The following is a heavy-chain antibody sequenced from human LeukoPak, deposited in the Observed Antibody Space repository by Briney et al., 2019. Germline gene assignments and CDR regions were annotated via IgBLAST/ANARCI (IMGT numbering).Heavy chain of an antibody. CDR2: MNPNSGNT. Sequence: ASVKVSCKASGYTFTSYGISWVRQATGQGLEWMGWMNPNSGNTGYAQKFQGRVTITRNTSISTAYMELSSLRSEDTAVYYCARGSRYDFWSGYYAPANYFDYWGQGTLVTVSS. CDR1: GYTFTSYG. D-gene: IGHD3-3*01. V-gene: IGHV1-8*03. J-gene: IGHJ4*02. CDR3: ARGSRYDFWSGYYAPANYFDY.